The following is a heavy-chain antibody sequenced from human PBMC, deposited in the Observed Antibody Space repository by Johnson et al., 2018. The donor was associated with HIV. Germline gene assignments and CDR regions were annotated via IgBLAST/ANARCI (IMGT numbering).Heavy chain of an antibody. J-gene: IGHJ3*02. CDR3: ESGSYRSSLTFVI. V-gene: IGHV3-30*02. Sequence: QVQLVESGGGLVQPGGSLRLSCAASSFTFNANYMNWIRQAPGKGLEWVAFIRYDGSNTYYADSVKGRFTISRDNSKITLYLQMNSLRVEDTAVYYCESGSYRSSLTFVIWGQGTMVTVSS. CDR2: IRYDGSNT. CDR1: SFTFNANY. D-gene: IGHD6-6*01.